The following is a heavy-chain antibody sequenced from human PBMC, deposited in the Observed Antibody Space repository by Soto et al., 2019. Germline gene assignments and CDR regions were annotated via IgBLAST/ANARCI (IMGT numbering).Heavy chain of an antibody. CDR3: VKDDGDYSFDY. CDR2: INQGGSEK. V-gene: IGHV3-7*03. CDR1: GFTFSNYW. J-gene: IGHJ4*02. Sequence: VQLVESGGGLVQPGGSLRLSCAASGFTFSNYWMSWVRQAPGKGLEWVAKINQGGSEKWSADSVTGRFTISRDNAKNSLYLQLNSLGAEDTAVYYCVKDDGDYSFDYWGQGTLVTVSS. D-gene: IGHD4-17*01.